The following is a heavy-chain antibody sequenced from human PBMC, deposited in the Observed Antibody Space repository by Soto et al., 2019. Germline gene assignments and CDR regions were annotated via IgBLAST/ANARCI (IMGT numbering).Heavy chain of an antibody. CDR1: GFTFSSYG. J-gene: IGHJ6*02. D-gene: IGHD3-22*01. Sequence: QVQLMESGGSVLQPGRSLRLSCAASGFTFSSYGMHWVRQAPGKGLEWVTIISNDGSIQYYGDSVKGQFTVSRDNSKNTLFLEMNSLTAEDTATYYCAKDRRDSSGTCSRCFGMDVWGQGTTVTVSS. CDR2: ISNDGSIQ. V-gene: IGHV3-30*18. CDR3: AKDRRDSSGTCSRCFGMDV.